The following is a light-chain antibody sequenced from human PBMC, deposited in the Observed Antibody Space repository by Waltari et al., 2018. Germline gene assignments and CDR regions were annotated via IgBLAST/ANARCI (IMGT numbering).Light chain of an antibody. V-gene: IGKV2-30*02. Sequence: DVVMTQSPLSLPVTLGQPASISCRSSQSLVHSDGNTYLQWFQQRPGHSPRRLIYKVSSRESEVPDRFSGSGSGTDFTLKISRVEAEDVGVYYCMQGTYWPYTFGQGTKLDIK. CDR2: KVS. CDR3: MQGTYWPYT. CDR1: QSLVHSDGNTY. J-gene: IGKJ2*01.